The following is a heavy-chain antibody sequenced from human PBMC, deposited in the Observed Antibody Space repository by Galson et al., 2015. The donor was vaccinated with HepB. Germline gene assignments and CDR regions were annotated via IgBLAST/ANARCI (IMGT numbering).Heavy chain of an antibody. J-gene: IGHJ4*02. CDR3: ARDPPLGTPFDF. CDR1: GSTFSSYS. D-gene: IGHD7-27*01. CDR2: ISSSSSTI. V-gene: IGHV3-48*01. Sequence: SLRLSCAASGSTFSSYSMNWVRQAPGKGLEWVSYISSSSSTIYYADSVKGRFTISRDNAKNSLYLQMNSLGTDDTAVYFCARDPPLGTPFDFWGQGTLVTVSS.